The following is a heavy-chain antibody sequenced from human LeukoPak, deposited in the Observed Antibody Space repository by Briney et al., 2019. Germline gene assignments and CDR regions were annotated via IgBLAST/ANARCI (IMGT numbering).Heavy chain of an antibody. CDR1: GDSISSSSYY. D-gene: IGHD2-15*01. CDR2: IYYSGST. CDR3: ASDVDSLFDY. V-gene: IGHV4-39*07. J-gene: IGHJ4*02. Sequence: SETLSLTCTVSGDSISSSSYYWGWIRQPPGKGLEWIGSIYYSGSTYYNPSLKSRVTISVDTSKNQFSLKLSSVTAADTAVYYCASDVDSLFDYWGQGTLVTVSS.